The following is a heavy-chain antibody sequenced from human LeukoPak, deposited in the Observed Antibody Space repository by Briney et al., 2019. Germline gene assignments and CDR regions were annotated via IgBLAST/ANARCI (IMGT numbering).Heavy chain of an antibody. J-gene: IGHJ4*02. CDR3: ARDHSNWNYAPDF. V-gene: IGHV1-18*01. Sequence: ASVKVSCKESGYTFTRYGIRWVRQAPGQGLQWLGWISASNGNTNYAQKFRDRVTMSTDTSTGTAYLDVRSLTSDDTAVYYCARDHSNWNYAPDFWGQGTLVIVSS. CDR2: ISASNGNT. D-gene: IGHD1-7*01. CDR1: GYTFTRYG.